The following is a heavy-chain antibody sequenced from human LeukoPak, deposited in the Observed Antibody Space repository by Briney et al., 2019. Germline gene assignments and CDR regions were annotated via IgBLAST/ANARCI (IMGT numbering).Heavy chain of an antibody. CDR3: TRGRDYYDSSGFPDY. V-gene: IGHV3-30*07. J-gene: IGHJ4*02. CDR2: ISYDGSNK. Sequence: GGSLRLSCAASGFTFSSHAMHWVRQAPGKGLEWVAVISYDGSNKYYADSVKGRFTISRDNSKNTLYLQMNSLRAEDTAVYYCTRGRDYYDSSGFPDYWGQGTLVTVSS. CDR1: GFTFSSHA. D-gene: IGHD3-22*01.